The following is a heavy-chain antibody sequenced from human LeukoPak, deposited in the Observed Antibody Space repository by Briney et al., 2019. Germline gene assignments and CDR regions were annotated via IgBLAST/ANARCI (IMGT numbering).Heavy chain of an antibody. D-gene: IGHD5-24*01. Sequence: ASVKVSCKASGYTFTGYAINWVRQATGQGLEWMGWMNPSNGNTGFAQKFQGRPTMTRSTSISTAYMELSGLTSEDTAVYFCARGSSEEMATIAYWGQGTLVTVSS. CDR2: MNPSNGNT. CDR3: ARGSSEEMATIAY. V-gene: IGHV1-8*01. J-gene: IGHJ4*02. CDR1: GYTFTGYA.